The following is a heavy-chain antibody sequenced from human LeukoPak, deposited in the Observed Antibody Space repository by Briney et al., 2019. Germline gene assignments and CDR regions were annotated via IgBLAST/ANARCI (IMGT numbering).Heavy chain of an antibody. CDR2: IYYSGST. V-gene: IGHV4-61*01. D-gene: IGHD2-15*01. J-gene: IGHJ3*02. CDR1: GGSISSGSYY. CDR3: ARTCSNARGSCYPPDAFDI. Sequence: SQTLSLTCTVSGGSISSGSYYWSWIRQPPGKGLEWIGYIYYSGSTNYNPSLKSRVTISVDTSKNQFSLKLSSVTAADTAVYYCARTCSNARGSCYPPDAFDIWGQGTMVTVSS.